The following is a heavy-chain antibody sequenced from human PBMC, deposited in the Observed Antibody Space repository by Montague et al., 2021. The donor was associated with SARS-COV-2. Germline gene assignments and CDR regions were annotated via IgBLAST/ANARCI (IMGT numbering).Heavy chain of an antibody. J-gene: IGHJ4*02. CDR1: GGPFSGYY. CDR3: ARGRRTGCGGTVSAGLDF. CDR2: INQSGRT. D-gene: IGHD2-8*02. V-gene: IGHV4-34*01. Sequence: SETLSLTCAVYGGPFSGYYWSWIRQPAGKGLEWIGEINQSGRTNNNPSLKSRVIISVDTSKNQFSLKLSSVTAADTAVYYCARGRRTGCGGTVSAGLDFWGQGTMVIVSS.